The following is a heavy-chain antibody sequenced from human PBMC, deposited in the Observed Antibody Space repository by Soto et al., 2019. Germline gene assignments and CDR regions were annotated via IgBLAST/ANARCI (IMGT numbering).Heavy chain of an antibody. CDR3: VRSFYDILAGYIFYLDQ. CDR2: ISNSDSNV. Sequence: GGSLRLSCAASGFIFSSYSMNWVRQAPGKGLEWVSSISNSDSNVYYADSMKGRFTISRDNAKNSLFLQMNSLRAEDTAVYYCVRSFYDILAGYIFYLDQWGQGTLVTVSS. J-gene: IGHJ4*02. D-gene: IGHD3-9*01. CDR1: GFIFSSYS. V-gene: IGHV3-21*01.